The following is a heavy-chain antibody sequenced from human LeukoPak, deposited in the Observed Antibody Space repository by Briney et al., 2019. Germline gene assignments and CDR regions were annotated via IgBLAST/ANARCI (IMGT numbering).Heavy chain of an antibody. V-gene: IGHV4-4*07. CDR2: IYTSGST. Sequence: PSETLSLTCTVSGGSISSYYWSWIRQPAGKGLEWIGRIYTSGSTNYNPSLKSRVTMSVDTSKNQFSLKLSSVTAADTAVYYCERERETYGSGSYNRWFDSWGQGTLVTVSS. CDR3: ERERETYGSGSYNRWFDS. CDR1: GGSISSYY. J-gene: IGHJ5*01. D-gene: IGHD3-10*01.